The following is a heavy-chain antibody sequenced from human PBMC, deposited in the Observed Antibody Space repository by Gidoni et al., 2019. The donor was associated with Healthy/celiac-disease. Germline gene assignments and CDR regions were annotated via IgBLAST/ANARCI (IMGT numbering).Heavy chain of an antibody. V-gene: IGHV4-61*02. CDR2: IYTSGST. CDR1: GGPISSGSYY. CDR3: ARAGSSSWYSNYFDY. Sequence: QVQLQESGPGLGKPSQTLSLTCTVSGGPISSGSYYWSWIRQPAGKGLEWIGRIYTSGSTNYNPSLKSRVTISVDTSKNQFSLKLSSVTAADTAVYYCARAGSSSWYSNYFDYWGQGTLVTVSS. D-gene: IGHD6-13*01. J-gene: IGHJ4*02.